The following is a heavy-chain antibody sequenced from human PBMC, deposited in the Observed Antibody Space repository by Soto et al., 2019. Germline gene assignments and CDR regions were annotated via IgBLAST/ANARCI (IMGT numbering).Heavy chain of an antibody. CDR2: ISAYNDNT. J-gene: IGHJ4*02. CDR3: ARANEYCTNRVCYEGYFDY. D-gene: IGHD2-8*01. V-gene: IGHV1-18*01. CDR1: GYTFTSYG. Sequence: GASVKVSCKASGYTFTSYGISWVRQAPGQGLEWMGWISAYNDNTNYAQKLQGRVTMTTDTSTSTAYMELRSLRSDDTAVYYCARANEYCTNRVCYEGYFDYWGQGTLVTVSS.